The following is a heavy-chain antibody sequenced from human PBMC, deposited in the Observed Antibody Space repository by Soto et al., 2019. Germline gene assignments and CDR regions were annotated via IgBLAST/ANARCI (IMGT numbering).Heavy chain of an antibody. J-gene: IGHJ3*02. CDR1: GFTFSSYA. CDR3: ARGRGYDSSGYPRPYDAFDI. CDR2: ISYDGSNK. V-gene: IGHV3-30-3*01. Sequence: HPGGSLRLSCAASGFTFSSYAMHWVRQAPGKGLEWVAVISYDGSNKYYADSVKGRFTISRDNSKNTLYLQMNSLRAEDTAVYYCARGRGYDSSGYPRPYDAFDIWGQGTMVTVSS. D-gene: IGHD3-22*01.